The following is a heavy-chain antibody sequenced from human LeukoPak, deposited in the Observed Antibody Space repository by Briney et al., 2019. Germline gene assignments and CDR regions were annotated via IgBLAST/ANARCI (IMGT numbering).Heavy chain of an antibody. CDR2: INSDGSST. V-gene: IGHV3-74*01. Sequence: GGSLRLSCAASGFTFSNYWMHWVRKAPGKGLGWVSLINSDGSSTNYADSVKGRFTISRDNAKNTLYLQMNSLRAEDTAVYYCVRGIAATGNDYWGQGTLVTVSS. CDR3: VRGIAATGNDY. D-gene: IGHD6-13*01. J-gene: IGHJ4*02. CDR1: GFTFSNYW.